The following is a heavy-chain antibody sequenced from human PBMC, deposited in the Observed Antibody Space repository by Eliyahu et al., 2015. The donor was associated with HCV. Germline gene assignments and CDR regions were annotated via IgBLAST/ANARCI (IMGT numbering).Heavy chain of an antibody. CDR1: GFTFSDYY. CDR2: ISSSGSTI. CDR3: ARDNIVATFVDY. D-gene: IGHD5-12*01. V-gene: IGHV3-11*01. J-gene: IGHJ4*02. Sequence: QVQLVESGGGLVXPGGSLRLXCAASGFTFSDYYMSWIRXAPGKGLEWVSYISSSGSTIYYADSVKGRFTISRDNAKNSLYLQMNSLRAEDTAVYYCARDNIVATFVDYWGQGTLVTVSS.